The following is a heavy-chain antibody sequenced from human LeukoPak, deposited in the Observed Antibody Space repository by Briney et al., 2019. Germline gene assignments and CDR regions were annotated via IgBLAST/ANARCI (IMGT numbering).Heavy chain of an antibody. J-gene: IGHJ4*02. CDR1: GFTFSSYA. CDR2: ISGSGGST. V-gene: IGHV3-23*01. CDR3: AKDRGGAITIFGVVINFDY. D-gene: IGHD3-3*01. Sequence: GGSLRLSCAASGFTFSSYAMSWVRQAPGKGLEWASAISGSGGSTYYADSVKGRFTISRDNSKNTPYLQMNSLRAEDTAVYYCAKDRGGAITIFGVVINFDYWGQGTLVTVSS.